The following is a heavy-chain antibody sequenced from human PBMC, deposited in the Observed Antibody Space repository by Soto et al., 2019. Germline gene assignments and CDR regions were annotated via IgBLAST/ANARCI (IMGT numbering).Heavy chain of an antibody. CDR3: ARDPPHPYSSSSGDY. D-gene: IGHD6-13*01. CDR1: GFTFSSYS. Sequence: EVQLVESGGGLVKPGGSLRLSCAASGFTFSSYSMNWVRQAPGKGLEWVSSISSSSSYIYYADSVKGRFTISRDNAKNSLYLQMNSLRAEDTAVYYCARDPPHPYSSSSGDYWGQGTLVTVSS. V-gene: IGHV3-21*01. J-gene: IGHJ4*02. CDR2: ISSSSSYI.